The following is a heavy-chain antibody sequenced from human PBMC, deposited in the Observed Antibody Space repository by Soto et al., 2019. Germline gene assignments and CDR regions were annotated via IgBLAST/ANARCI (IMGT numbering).Heavy chain of an antibody. CDR2: ISSSGGST. Sequence: GGSLRLSCAASGFSFSSNVMSWARQAPGKGLECVSVISSSGGSTYYVDSVKGRFIISRDNSKNTLYLQMSTLRAEDTAVYYCATRQKYNMDVWGQGTKVTVYS. CDR1: GFSFSSNV. CDR3: ATRQKYNMDV. D-gene: IGHD1-1*01. J-gene: IGHJ6*02. V-gene: IGHV3-23*01.